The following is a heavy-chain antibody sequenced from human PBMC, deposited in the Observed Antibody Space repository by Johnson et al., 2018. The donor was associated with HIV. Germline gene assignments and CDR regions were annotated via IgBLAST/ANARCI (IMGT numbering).Heavy chain of an antibody. J-gene: IGHJ3*02. CDR2: ISYDGSNK. D-gene: IGHD3-16*01. V-gene: IGHV3-30*03. CDR3: AREGWGSDAFDI. CDR1: GFIFSHAW. Sequence: QVQLVESGGGLVKPGGSLTLSCVASGFIFSHAWMSWVRQAPGKGLEWVAVISYDGSNKYYADSVKGRFTISRDNSKNTLYLQMNSLRAEDTAVYYCAREGWGSDAFDIWGQGTMVTVSS.